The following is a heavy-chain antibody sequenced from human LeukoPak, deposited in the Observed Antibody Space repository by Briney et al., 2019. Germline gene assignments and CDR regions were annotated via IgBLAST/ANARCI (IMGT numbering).Heavy chain of an antibody. CDR1: GGSISSYY. CDR3: ARTPMGSRFDY. Sequence: SETLSLTCTVSGGSISSYYWSWIRQPAGKGLEWIGRIYSSGNTNYNPSLKSRVTMSIDTSKNQFSLKVSSVSAADTAVYYCARTPMGSRFDYWGQGTLVTVSS. CDR2: IYSSGNT. J-gene: IGHJ4*02. D-gene: IGHD3-10*01. V-gene: IGHV4-4*07.